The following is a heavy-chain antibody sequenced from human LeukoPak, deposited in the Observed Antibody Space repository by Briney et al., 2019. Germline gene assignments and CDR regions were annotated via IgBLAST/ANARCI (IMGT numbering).Heavy chain of an antibody. CDR2: IYYSGST. CDR1: GGSISSYY. CDR3: ARDRYYYDSSGYYLFDY. Sequence: PSETLSLTCTVPGGSISSYYWSWIRQPPGKGLEWIGYIYYSGSTNYNPSLKSRVTMSVDTSKNQFSLKLSSVTAADTAVYYCARDRYYYDSSGYYLFDYWGQGTLVTVSS. D-gene: IGHD3-22*01. V-gene: IGHV4-59*12. J-gene: IGHJ4*02.